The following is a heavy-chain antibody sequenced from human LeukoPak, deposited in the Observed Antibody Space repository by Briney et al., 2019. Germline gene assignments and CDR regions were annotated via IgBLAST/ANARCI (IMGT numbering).Heavy chain of an antibody. V-gene: IGHV3-7*01. J-gene: IGHJ4*02. CDR1: GFTFSSYW. D-gene: IGHD3/OR15-3a*01. Sequence: PGGSLRLSCAASGFTFSSYWMSWVRQAPGKGLEWVANIKQDGSEKYYVDSVKGRFTISRVNSKNSLYLQMNSLRAEDMAVYYCARVRSSGLDYYFYYWGQGTLVTVSS. CDR2: IKQDGSEK. CDR3: ARVRSSGLDYYFYY.